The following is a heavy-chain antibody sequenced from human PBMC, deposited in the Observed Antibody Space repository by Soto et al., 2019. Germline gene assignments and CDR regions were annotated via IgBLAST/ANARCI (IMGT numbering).Heavy chain of an antibody. V-gene: IGHV3-15*01. Sequence: EVQLVESGGGLVKPGVSLRLSCAASGFTFSDAWMSWVRQAPGKGLEWVGLIKKKSDGGTTDYAAPVKGRFTISRDDSKNTVYLQMSSLKTEDTAVYYCRTQWLDWGQGTLVTVSS. CDR2: IKKKSDGGTT. D-gene: IGHD6-19*01. CDR3: RTQWLD. J-gene: IGHJ4*02. CDR1: GFTFSDAW.